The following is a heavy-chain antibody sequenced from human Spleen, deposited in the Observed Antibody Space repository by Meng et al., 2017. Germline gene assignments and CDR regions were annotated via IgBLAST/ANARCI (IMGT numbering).Heavy chain of an antibody. CDR3: ARHKGYSYGYLYFDY. Sequence: QVQLRESGPALVKPSETLSFPCAVSGDSIINHNRWAWVRQPPGKGLEWIGSMYYSGNIYYNPSLKSQVTISVDTSKNQFSLKVSSVTAADTAVFYCARHKGYSYGYLYFDYWGQGTLVTVSS. V-gene: IGHV4-38-2*01. J-gene: IGHJ4*02. CDR1: GDSIINHNR. CDR2: MYYSGNI. D-gene: IGHD5-18*01.